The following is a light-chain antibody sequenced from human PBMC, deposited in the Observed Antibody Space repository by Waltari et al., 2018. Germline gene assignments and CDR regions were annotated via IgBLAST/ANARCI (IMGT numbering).Light chain of an antibody. Sequence: QSVLTPPPSASGTPGQRVTISCSGSSSNIGINTLHWYQPHPGTAPKPLIYRNNQRPSGVPDRFSGSKSGTSASLAISGLQSEDEADYYCAVWDDSLNGWVFGGGTKLTVL. J-gene: IGLJ3*02. CDR3: AVWDDSLNGWV. CDR2: RNN. V-gene: IGLV1-44*01. CDR1: SSNIGINT.